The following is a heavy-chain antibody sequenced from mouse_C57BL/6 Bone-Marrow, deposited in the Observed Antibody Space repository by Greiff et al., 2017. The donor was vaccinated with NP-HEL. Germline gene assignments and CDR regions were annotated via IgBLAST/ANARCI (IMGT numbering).Heavy chain of an antibody. Sequence: VQLQQSGAELVKPGASVKISCKASGYAFSSYWMNWVKQRPGKGLEWIGQIYPGDGDTNYNGKFKGKATLTADKSSSTAYMQLSSLTSEDSAVYFCASRAIVTTSSAMDYWGQGTSVTVSS. CDR2: IYPGDGDT. CDR3: ASRAIVTTSSAMDY. J-gene: IGHJ4*01. CDR1: GYAFSSYW. V-gene: IGHV1-80*01. D-gene: IGHD2-5*01.